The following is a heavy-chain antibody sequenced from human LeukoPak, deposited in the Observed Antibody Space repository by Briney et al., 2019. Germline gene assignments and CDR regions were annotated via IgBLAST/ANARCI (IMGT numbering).Heavy chain of an antibody. Sequence: GGSLRLSCAASGFTFSNAWMSWVRQMPGKGLEWMGIIYPGDSDTRYSPSFQGQVTISADKSISTAYLQWSSLKASDTAMYYCARSGVVTSYQYMDVWGTGTTVTVSS. CDR2: IYPGDSDT. V-gene: IGHV5-51*01. CDR1: GFTFSNAW. CDR3: ARSGVVTSYQYMDV. J-gene: IGHJ6*03. D-gene: IGHD3-3*01.